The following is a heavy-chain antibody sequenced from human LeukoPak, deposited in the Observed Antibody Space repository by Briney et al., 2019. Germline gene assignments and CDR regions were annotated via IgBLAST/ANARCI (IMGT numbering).Heavy chain of an antibody. CDR2: ISGTSKYI. J-gene: IGHJ6*03. Sequence: GGSLRLSCEGSGFSLSSYSMHWVRQAPGKGLECVASISGTSKYILYSESLKGRFSISRDNSKNSLYLQMNSLRVEDTAVYYCAREPQQFLEWLFDASPDYYYYMDVWGKGTTVTVSS. D-gene: IGHD3-3*01. V-gene: IGHV3-21*01. CDR3: AREPQQFLEWLFDASPDYYYYMDV. CDR1: GFSLSSYS.